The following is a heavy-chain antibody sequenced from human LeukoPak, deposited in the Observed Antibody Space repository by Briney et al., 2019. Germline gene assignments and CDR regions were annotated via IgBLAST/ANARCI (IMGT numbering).Heavy chain of an antibody. Sequence: SVKVSCKASGGTFSSYAISWVRQAPGQGLEWMGRIIPIFGTANYAQRFQGRVTITTDESTSTAYMELSSLRSEDTAVYYCARAYYYDSSGWSFDYWGQGTLVTVSS. CDR2: IIPIFGTA. J-gene: IGHJ4*02. D-gene: IGHD3-22*01. CDR3: ARAYYYDSSGWSFDY. V-gene: IGHV1-69*05. CDR1: GGTFSSYA.